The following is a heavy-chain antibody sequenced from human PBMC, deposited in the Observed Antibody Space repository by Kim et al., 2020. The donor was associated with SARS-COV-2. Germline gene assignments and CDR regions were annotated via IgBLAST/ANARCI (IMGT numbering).Heavy chain of an antibody. D-gene: IGHD3-22*01. V-gene: IGHV4-34*01. CDR3: ARCAHWGIVVVKNYFDY. Sequence: LKSRVTISVDTSKNQFSLKLSSVTAADTAVYYCARCAHWGIVVVKNYFDYWGQGTLVTVSS. J-gene: IGHJ4*02.